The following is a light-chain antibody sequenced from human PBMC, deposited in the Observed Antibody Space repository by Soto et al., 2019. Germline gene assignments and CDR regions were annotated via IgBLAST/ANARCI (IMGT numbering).Light chain of an antibody. J-gene: IGKJ1*01. CDR3: QQSYNTPRT. CDR2: GAS. V-gene: IGKV1-39*01. Sequence: DIQMTQSPSSLSASVGDRVTITCRASQSISRNLNWYQQKPGTAPKLLMFGASTLQSGVPSRFSGSGSGTDFTLTITSLQPEDFATYYCQQSYNTPRTFGQGTK. CDR1: QSISRN.